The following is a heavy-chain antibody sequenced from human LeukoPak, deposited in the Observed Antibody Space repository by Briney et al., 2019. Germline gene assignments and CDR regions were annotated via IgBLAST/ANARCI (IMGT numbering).Heavy chain of an antibody. CDR2: ISAYNGNT. J-gene: IGHJ4*02. V-gene: IGHV1-18*01. D-gene: IGHD5-24*01. CDR1: GYAFTIYG. Sequence: ASVTLSCKASGYAFTIYGISWVRQAPGQGLEWMGWISAYNGNTNYAQKLQGRVTMTTDTSTSTAYMELRSLRSDDTAVYYCARETRADDTIYNYWGQGTLVTVSS. CDR3: ARETRADDTIYNY.